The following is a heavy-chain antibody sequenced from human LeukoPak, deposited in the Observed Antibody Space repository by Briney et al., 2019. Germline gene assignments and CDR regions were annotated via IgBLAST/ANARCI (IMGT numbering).Heavy chain of an antibody. CDR2: INPNSGGT. J-gene: IGHJ6*02. D-gene: IGHD6-6*01. CDR3: ASPGGYSSSRVAAYYYGMDV. Sequence: ASVKVSCKASVYTFTGYYMHWVRQAPGQGLEWMGWINPNSGGTNYAQKFQGRVTMTRDTSISTAYMELSRLRSDDTAVYYCASPGGYSSSRVAAYYYGMDVWGQGTTVTVSS. CDR1: VYTFTGYY. V-gene: IGHV1-2*02.